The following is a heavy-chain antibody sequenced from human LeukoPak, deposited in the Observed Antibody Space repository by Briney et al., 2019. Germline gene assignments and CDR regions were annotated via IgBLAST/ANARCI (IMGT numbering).Heavy chain of an antibody. CDR2: IYSGGST. D-gene: IGHD2-2*01. Sequence: GGSLRLSCTVSGITVSSNFMSWVRQAPGRGLEWVSVIYSGGSTYYADSVKGRFSISRDNSKNTVYLQMNSLIAEDTAVYYCARSAYCSSTSCYRFDYWGQGTLVTVSS. V-gene: IGHV3-66*01. J-gene: IGHJ4*02. CDR3: ARSAYCSSTSCYRFDY. CDR1: GITVSSNF.